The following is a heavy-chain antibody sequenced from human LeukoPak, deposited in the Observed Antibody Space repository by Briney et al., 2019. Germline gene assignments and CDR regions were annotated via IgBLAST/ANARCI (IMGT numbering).Heavy chain of an antibody. Sequence: GSLRLSCAASGFTFSNSEMNWVRQPPGKGLEWIAEIHHSGSINYNPSLKSRVTISVDKAKNQFSLNLNSVTAADTAVYYCARGGDRSFDYWGQGTLVTVSS. D-gene: IGHD3-10*01. J-gene: IGHJ4*02. CDR3: ARGGDRSFDY. V-gene: IGHV4-4*02. CDR1: GFTFSNSEM. CDR2: IHHSGSI.